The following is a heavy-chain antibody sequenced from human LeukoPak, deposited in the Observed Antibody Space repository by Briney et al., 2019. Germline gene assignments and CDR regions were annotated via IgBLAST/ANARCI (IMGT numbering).Heavy chain of an antibody. V-gene: IGHV3-9*01. D-gene: IGHD6-13*01. CDR2: ISWNGHRI. Sequence: PGGSLRLSCTASGFTFEDYAMHWVRQVPGKGLEWVSHISWNGHRIVYADSVRGRFTISRDNAKNSLYLQMNSLRSDDTAFYYCAKDMDASATSTPFDRWGQGTLVTVSS. CDR1: GFTFEDYA. CDR3: AKDMDASATSTPFDR. J-gene: IGHJ4*02.